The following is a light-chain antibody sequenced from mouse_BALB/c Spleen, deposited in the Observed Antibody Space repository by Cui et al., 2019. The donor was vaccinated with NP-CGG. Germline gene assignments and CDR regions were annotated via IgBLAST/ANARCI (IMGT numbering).Light chain of an antibody. V-gene: IGLV1*01. Sequence: AVVTLESALTTSPGETVTLTCRSSTGAVTTSNYANWVQEKPDHLFTGLIGGTNNRAPGVPARFSGSLIGDKAALTITGAQTEDETIYFCALWYSTHWVFGGGTKLTVL. CDR3: ALWYSTHWV. CDR2: GTN. CDR1: TGAVTTSNY. J-gene: IGLJ1*01.